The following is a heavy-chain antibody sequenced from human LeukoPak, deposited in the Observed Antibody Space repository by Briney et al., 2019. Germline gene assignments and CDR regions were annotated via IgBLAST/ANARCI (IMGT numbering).Heavy chain of an antibody. J-gene: IGHJ3*02. Sequence: SVKVSCKASGGTFSSYAISWVRQAPGQGLEWMGGIIPIFGTANYAQKFQGRVTITADESTSTAYMELSSLRSEDTAVYYCARDPLWGVDAFGIWGQGTMVTVSS. V-gene: IGHV1-69*13. CDR3: ARDPLWGVDAFGI. CDR1: GGTFSSYA. D-gene: IGHD3-10*01. CDR2: IIPIFGTA.